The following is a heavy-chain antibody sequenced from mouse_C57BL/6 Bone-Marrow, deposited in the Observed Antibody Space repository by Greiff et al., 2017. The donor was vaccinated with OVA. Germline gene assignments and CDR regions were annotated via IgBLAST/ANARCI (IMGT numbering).Heavy chain of an antibody. Sequence: EVMLVESGGGLVKPGGSLKLSCAASGFTFSSYAMSWVRQTPEKRLEWVATISDGGSYTYYPDNVKGRFTISRDNAKNNLYLQMSHLKSEDTAVDYCARDRGYYAMDYWGQGTSVTVSS. CDR2: ISDGGSYT. V-gene: IGHV5-4*01. CDR1: GFTFSSYA. J-gene: IGHJ4*01. CDR3: ARDRGYYAMDY.